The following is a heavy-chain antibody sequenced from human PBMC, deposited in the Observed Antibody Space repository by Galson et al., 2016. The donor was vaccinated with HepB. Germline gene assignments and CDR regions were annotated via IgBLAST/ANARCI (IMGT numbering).Heavy chain of an antibody. V-gene: IGHV3-64D*08. J-gene: IGHJ4*02. CDR1: GFTFSNYA. CDR3: VKGYCRTTTCPRSIYFDY. CDR2: FSSNGGDT. Sequence: RLSCAASGFTFSNYAMHWVRQAPGKGLEYVSAFSSNGGDTYYADSVKGRFTISRDNSKNTLYLQMSSLRAEDTAVYYCVKGYCRTTTCPRSIYFDYWGQGTLVTVSS. D-gene: IGHD2-2*01.